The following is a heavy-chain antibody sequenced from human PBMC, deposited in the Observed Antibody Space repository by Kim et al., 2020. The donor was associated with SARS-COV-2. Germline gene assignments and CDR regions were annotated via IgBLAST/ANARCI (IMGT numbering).Heavy chain of an antibody. Sequence: GGSLRLSCAASGFTFSSYAMHWVRQAPGKGLEWVAVISYDGSNKYYADSVKGRFTISRDNSKNTLYLQMNSLRAEDTAVYYCARGGPDWNLFDYWCQGTL. D-gene: IGHD1-1*01. CDR1: GFTFSSYA. V-gene: IGHV3-30*04. CDR3: ARGGPDWNLFDY. J-gene: IGHJ4*02. CDR2: ISYDGSNK.